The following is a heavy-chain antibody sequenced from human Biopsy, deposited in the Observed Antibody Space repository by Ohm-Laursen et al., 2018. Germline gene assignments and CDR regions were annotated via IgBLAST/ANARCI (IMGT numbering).Heavy chain of an antibody. Sequence: SDTLSLTCSVSGGSISSRNHYWGWLRQPPGKGPEWIGHGYYSGSTLYNSSLESRVTVSVDTSKNQFHLRLSSMNTSNTAVDYFASRSLDHFWSGSHYYFDYWGLGTLVTVSS. CDR3: ASRSLDHFWSGSHYYFDY. J-gene: IGHJ4*02. CDR2: GYYSGST. V-gene: IGHV4-39*01. CDR1: GGSISSRNHY. D-gene: IGHD3-3*02.